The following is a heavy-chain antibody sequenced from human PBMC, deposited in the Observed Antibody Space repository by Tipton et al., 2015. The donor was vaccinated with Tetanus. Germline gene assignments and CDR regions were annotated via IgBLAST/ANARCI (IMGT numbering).Heavy chain of an antibody. CDR1: GGSISSFNYY. D-gene: IGHD3-22*01. CDR3: ARLSSSANDAHAFDI. Sequence: TLSLTCTVSGGSISSFNYYWGWIRQPPGKGLEWIGSIYYSGTTCSNPSLGSRVTMSVDTSKIQFSLKVSSVTAADTAVYYCARLSSSANDAHAFDIWGQGTMVTVSS. J-gene: IGHJ3*02. V-gene: IGHV4-39*01. CDR2: IYYSGTT.